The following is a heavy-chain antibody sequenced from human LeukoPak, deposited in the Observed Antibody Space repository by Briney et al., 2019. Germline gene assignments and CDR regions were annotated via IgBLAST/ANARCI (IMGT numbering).Heavy chain of an antibody. Sequence: GASVKVSCKASGYTFTSYGISWVRQAPGQGLEWMGWISAYNGNTNYAQKLQGRVTMTTDTSTSTAYMELSSLRSEDTAVYYCTAGEYQLLENWFDPWGQGTLVTVSS. D-gene: IGHD2-2*01. V-gene: IGHV1-18*01. CDR1: GYTFTSYG. J-gene: IGHJ5*02. CDR2: ISAYNGNT. CDR3: TAGEYQLLENWFDP.